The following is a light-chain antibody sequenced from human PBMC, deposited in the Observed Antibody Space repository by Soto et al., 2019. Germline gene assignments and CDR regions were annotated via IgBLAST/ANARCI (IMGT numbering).Light chain of an antibody. CDR2: GAS. CDR3: QQYNNWPRT. V-gene: IGKV3-15*01. J-gene: IGKJ1*01. Sequence: EIVMTQSPATLSVSPGERATISCRASQSVSSNLAWYQQKPGQAPRLLIYGASTRATGIPDRFSGSGSGTEFTLTISSLQSEDFAVYYCQQYNNWPRTFGQGTKVEIK. CDR1: QSVSSN.